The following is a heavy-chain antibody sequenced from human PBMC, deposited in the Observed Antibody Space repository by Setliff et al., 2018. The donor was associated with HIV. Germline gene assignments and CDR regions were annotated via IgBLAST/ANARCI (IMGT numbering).Heavy chain of an antibody. CDR1: GYTFTSYG. V-gene: IGHV1-18*01. CDR2: ISGYNGNT. CDR3: ARGHSSSWTGWFDP. Sequence: ASVMVSCKASGYTFTSYGISWVRQAPGQGLEWMGWISGYNGNTEYAQKFQGRVTMTTDTSTTIAYMELRSLRSDDTAVYYCARGHSSSWTGWFDPWGQGTLVTVSS. J-gene: IGHJ5*02. D-gene: IGHD6-13*01.